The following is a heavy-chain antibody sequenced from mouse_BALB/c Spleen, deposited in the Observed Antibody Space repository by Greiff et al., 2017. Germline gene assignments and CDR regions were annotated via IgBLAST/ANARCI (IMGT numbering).Heavy chain of an antibody. J-gene: IGHJ4*01. Sequence: DVHLVESGGDLVKPGGSLKLSCAASGFTFSSYGMSWVRQTPDKRLEWVATISSGGSYTYYPDSVKGRFTISRDNAKNTLYLQMSSLKSEDTAMYYCAAYYGYAMDYWGQGTSVTVSS. D-gene: IGHD1-1*01. CDR3: AAYYGYAMDY. CDR1: GFTFSSYG. CDR2: ISSGGSYT. V-gene: IGHV5-6*01.